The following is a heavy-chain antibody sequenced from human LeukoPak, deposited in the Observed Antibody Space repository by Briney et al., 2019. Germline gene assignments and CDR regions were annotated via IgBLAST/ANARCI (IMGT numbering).Heavy chain of an antibody. J-gene: IGHJ4*02. Sequence: ASVKVSCKASGHTFTSYDINWVRQATGQGLEWMGWMNPNSGNTGYAQKFQGRVTMTRNTSISTAYMELSSLRSEDTAVCYCTREGGFYYDSRAFDYWGQGTLVTVSS. D-gene: IGHD3-22*01. CDR3: TREGGFYYDSRAFDY. V-gene: IGHV1-8*01. CDR2: MNPNSGNT. CDR1: GHTFTSYD.